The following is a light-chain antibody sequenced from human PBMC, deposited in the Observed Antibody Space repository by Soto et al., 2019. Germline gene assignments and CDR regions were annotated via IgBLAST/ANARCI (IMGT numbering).Light chain of an antibody. V-gene: IGLV2-23*01. Sequence: QSALTQPASVSGSPGQSITISCTGTSSDVGSYNLVSWYQQYPGKAPKLIIYEGTKRPSGVSNRFSGSKSGNTASLTISGLQAEDETDYYCCSYAGTYTWVFGGGTKLTVL. CDR2: EGT. CDR1: SSDVGSYNL. CDR3: CSYAGTYTWV. J-gene: IGLJ3*02.